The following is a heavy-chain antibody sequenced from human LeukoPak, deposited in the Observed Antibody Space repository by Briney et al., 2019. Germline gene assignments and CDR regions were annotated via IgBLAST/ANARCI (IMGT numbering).Heavy chain of an antibody. J-gene: IGHJ4*02. CDR3: ARALVVPAAMAY. V-gene: IGHV4-4*02. Sequence: SGTLSLTCAVSGGSISSSNWWSWVRQPPGKGLEWIGEIYHSGSTNYKPSLKSRVTISVDTSNNQFSLKLTSVTAADTAVYYCARALVVPAAMAYWGQGTLVTVSS. CDR2: IYHSGST. CDR1: GGSISSSNW. D-gene: IGHD2-2*01.